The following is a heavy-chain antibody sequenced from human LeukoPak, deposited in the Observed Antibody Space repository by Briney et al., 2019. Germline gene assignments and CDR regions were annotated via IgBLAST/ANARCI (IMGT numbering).Heavy chain of an antibody. CDR3: ARVTNQLFPFDY. D-gene: IGHD2-2*01. Sequence: SVKVSCKAPGGTLSSYAISWVRQAPGQGLEWMGGIIPIFGTANYAQKFQGRVTITADESTSTAYMELSSLRSDDTAVYYCARVTNQLFPFDYWGQGTLVTVSS. CDR1: GGTLSSYA. J-gene: IGHJ4*02. CDR2: IIPIFGTA. V-gene: IGHV1-69*01.